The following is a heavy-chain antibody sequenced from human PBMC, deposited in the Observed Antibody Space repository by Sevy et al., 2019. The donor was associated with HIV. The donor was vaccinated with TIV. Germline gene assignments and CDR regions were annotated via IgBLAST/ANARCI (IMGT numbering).Heavy chain of an antibody. J-gene: IGHJ6*02. CDR2: ISSSSSTI. CDR3: ARDITIFGVVTPIDYGMDV. Sequence: GGSLRLSCAASGFTFSSYSMNWVRQAPGKGLEWVSYISSSSSTIYYADSVKGRFTISRDNAKNSLYLQMNSLRAEDTGVYYCARDITIFGVVTPIDYGMDVWGQGTTVTVSS. V-gene: IGHV3-48*01. CDR1: GFTFSSYS. D-gene: IGHD3-3*01.